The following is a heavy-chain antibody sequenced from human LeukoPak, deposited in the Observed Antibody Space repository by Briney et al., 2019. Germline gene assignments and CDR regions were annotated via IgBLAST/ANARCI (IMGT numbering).Heavy chain of an antibody. CDR3: ARELFDFDY. D-gene: IGHD3-10*01. CDR2: ITGSGGST. CDR1: GFTFDNFA. Sequence: GGSLRLSCAPCGFTFDNFAMTWVRQAPGKGLEWVSEITGSGGSTYYADSVKGRFTISRDNSKNTLYPQMNSLRAEDTAIYYCARELFDFDYWGQGTLVTVSS. J-gene: IGHJ4*02. V-gene: IGHV3-23*01.